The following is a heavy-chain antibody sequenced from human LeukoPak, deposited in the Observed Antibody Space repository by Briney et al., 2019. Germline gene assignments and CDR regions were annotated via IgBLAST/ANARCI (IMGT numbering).Heavy chain of an antibody. J-gene: IGHJ4*02. D-gene: IGHD4-17*01. Sequence: PGRSLRLSCAASGFTFSSRWMGWVRQAPGQGLEWVANINQGGSETYYVDSVKGRFTISRDNAKNSLYLQMNSLRAEDTAVYYCARHGAYAFDYWGQGTLVTVSS. CDR3: ARHGAYAFDY. CDR2: INQGGSET. CDR1: GFTFSSRW. V-gene: IGHV3-7*01.